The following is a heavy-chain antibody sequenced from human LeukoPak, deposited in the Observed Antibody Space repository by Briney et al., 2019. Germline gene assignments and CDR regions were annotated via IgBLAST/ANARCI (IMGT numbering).Heavy chain of an antibody. J-gene: IGHJ4*02. CDR3: ARMYGGGDY. V-gene: IGHV4-34*01. CDR1: GGSFSGYY. Sequence: PSETLSLTCAVYGGSFSGYYWSWIRQPPGKGLEWIGEINHSGSTNYNPSLKSRVTISVDTSKNQFSLKLSSVTAADTAVYYCARMYGGGDYWGQGTLVTVSS. D-gene: IGHD4-23*01. CDR2: INHSGST.